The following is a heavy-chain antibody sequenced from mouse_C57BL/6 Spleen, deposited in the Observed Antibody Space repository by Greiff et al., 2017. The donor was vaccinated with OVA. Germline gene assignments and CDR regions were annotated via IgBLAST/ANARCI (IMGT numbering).Heavy chain of an antibody. CDR1: GFSINSDCY. CDR2: TFYSGIT. V-gene: IGHV3-3*01. D-gene: IGHD1-1*01. Sequence: EVKLMESGPSLVRPSQTLSLTCTVTGFSINSDCYWIWIRQFPGNKLEYIGYTFYSGITYYNPSLESRTYITRDTSKNQFSLKLCSVTTEDTATYYCARGAGSSYWYFDVWGTGTTVTVSS. J-gene: IGHJ1*03. CDR3: ARGAGSSYWYFDV.